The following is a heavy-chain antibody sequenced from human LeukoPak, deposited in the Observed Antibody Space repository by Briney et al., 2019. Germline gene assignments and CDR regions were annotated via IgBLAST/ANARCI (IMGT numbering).Heavy chain of an antibody. CDR1: GFTFSSYG. V-gene: IGHV3-30*02. J-gene: IGHJ2*01. Sequence: GGSLRLSCAASGFTFSSYGMHWVRRAPAKGLEWLAFIRYDGSKKYYSDSVKGRFTISRDNSKNTLYLQMNSLRAGDTAVYYCAKEAGYTSSSHWYFDLWGRGTLVTVSS. CDR3: AKEAGYTSSSHWYFDL. CDR2: IRYDGSKK. D-gene: IGHD6-6*01.